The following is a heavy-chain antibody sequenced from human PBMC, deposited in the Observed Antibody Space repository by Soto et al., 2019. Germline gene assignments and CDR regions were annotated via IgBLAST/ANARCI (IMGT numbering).Heavy chain of an antibody. CDR2: MNPNSGNT. V-gene: IGHV1-8*01. D-gene: IGHD6-13*01. J-gene: IGHJ4*02. CDR1: GYTFTSYD. CDR3: ARGHHSNSWLDEEMYYFDY. Sequence: ASVKVSCKASGYTFTSYDINWVRQATGQGLEWMGWMNPNSGNTGYAQKFQGRVTMTRNTSISTAYMELSSLRSEDTAVYYCARGHHSNSWLDEEMYYFDYWGQGTLVTVTS.